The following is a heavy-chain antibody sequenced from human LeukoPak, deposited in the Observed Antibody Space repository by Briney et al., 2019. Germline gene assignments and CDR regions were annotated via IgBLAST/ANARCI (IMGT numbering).Heavy chain of an antibody. Sequence: GASVKVSCKASGYTFTGYYMHWVRQAPGQGLEWMGWINPNSGATNYAQKFQGRVTMTRDTSISTAYMELSRLRSDDTAVYYCARGLRYCSSTSCLNWFDPWGQGTLVTVSS. D-gene: IGHD2-2*01. CDR2: INPNSGAT. CDR1: GYTFTGYY. J-gene: IGHJ5*02. CDR3: ARGLRYCSSTSCLNWFDP. V-gene: IGHV1-2*02.